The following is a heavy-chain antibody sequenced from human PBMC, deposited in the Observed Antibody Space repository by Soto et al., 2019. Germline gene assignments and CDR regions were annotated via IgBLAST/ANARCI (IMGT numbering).Heavy chain of an antibody. CDR1: GGSFSGYY. V-gene: IGHV4-34*01. Sequence: QVQLQQWGAGLLKPSETLSLTCAVYGGSFSGYYWSWIRQPPGKGLEWIGEINHSGSTNYNPSLKSRVTISVDTSKNQFSLKLSSVTAADTAVYYCNRAPWFDPWGQGTLVTVSS. CDR3: NRAPWFDP. CDR2: INHSGST. J-gene: IGHJ5*02.